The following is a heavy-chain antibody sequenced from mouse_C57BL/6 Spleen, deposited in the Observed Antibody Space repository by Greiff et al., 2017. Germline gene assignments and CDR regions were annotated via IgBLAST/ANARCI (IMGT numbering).Heavy chain of an antibody. V-gene: IGHV1-39*01. CDR2: INPSDSTT. CDR1: GYSFTDYN. CDR3: VYYCGSGYDAMDY. J-gene: IGHJ4*01. Sequence: EVQLQQSGPELVKPGASVKISCKASGYSFTDYNMHWVKQSHGKSLEWIGDINPSDSTTHYNQKFKGKATLTVDKSSSTAYMQLNRLTSEDSADDYCVYYCGSGYDAMDYWGQGTSVTVSS. D-gene: IGHD1-1*01.